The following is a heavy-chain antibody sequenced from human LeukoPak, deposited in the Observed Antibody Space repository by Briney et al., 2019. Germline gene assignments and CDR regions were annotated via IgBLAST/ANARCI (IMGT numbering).Heavy chain of an antibody. CDR3: ARSGSEQNYYYYGMDV. CDR1: GFTFTSYG. CDR2: IWYDGSNQ. J-gene: IGHJ6*02. Sequence: PGRSLRLSCAASGFTFTSYGMHWVRQAPGKGLEWVAVIWYDGSNQYYADSVKGRFTIPRDNSKNTLYLQMNSLRAEDTAVYYCARSGSEQNYYYYGMDVWGQGTTVTVSS. V-gene: IGHV3-33*01. D-gene: IGHD3-10*01.